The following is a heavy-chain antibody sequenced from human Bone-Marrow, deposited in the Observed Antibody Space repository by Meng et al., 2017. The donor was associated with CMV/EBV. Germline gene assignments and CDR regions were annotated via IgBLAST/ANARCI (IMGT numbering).Heavy chain of an antibody. Sequence: GESLKISCAASGFTFSSYAMSWVRQAPGKGLEWVSAISGSGGRTYYADSVKGRFTISRDNSKYTLYLPMNSLRAGRTAGYYWMKWGSCDIWGGGKERAHDYWGQGTLVTVSS. CDR1: GFTFSSYA. CDR3: MKWGSCDIWGGGKERAHDY. D-gene: IGHD3-16*01. CDR2: ISGSGGRT. V-gene: IGHV3-23*01. J-gene: IGHJ4*02.